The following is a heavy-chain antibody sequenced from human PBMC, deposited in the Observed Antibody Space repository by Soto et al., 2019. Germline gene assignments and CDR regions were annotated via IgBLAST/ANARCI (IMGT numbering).Heavy chain of an antibody. CDR3: ARLIGRNDPSDY. CDR1: GFTFSSSA. Sequence: GGSLRLSCAASGFTFSSSAMYWVRQAPGEGLEWVSGISGSGGSTYYADSVKGRFTISRDNPKNTLYLQMNSLRAEDTAVYYCARLIGRNDPSDYWGQGTLVTVSS. CDR2: ISGSGGST. J-gene: IGHJ4*02. V-gene: IGHV3-23*01. D-gene: IGHD1-26*01.